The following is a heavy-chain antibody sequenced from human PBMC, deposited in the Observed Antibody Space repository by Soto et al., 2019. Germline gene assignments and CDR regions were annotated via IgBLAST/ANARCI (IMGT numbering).Heavy chain of an antibody. V-gene: IGHV5-51*01. D-gene: IGHD3-10*01. J-gene: IGHJ6*02. CDR1: GYSFTSYW. Sequence: GQSLKISCKGSGYSFTSYWIGSVRQMPGKGLEGMGIIYPGDSDTRYSPSFQGQVTISADKSIGTAYLQWSSLKASDTAMYYCARLAMVRGVITDHYYYYGMGVRGQGTTVTVSS. CDR3: ARLAMVRGVITDHYYYYGMGV. CDR2: IYPGDSDT.